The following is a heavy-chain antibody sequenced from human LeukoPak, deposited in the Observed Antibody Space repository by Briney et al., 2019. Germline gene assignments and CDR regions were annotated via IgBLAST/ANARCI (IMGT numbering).Heavy chain of an antibody. CDR2: FDPEDGES. CDR1: GASLSEPS. Sequence: ASVKVSCKVSGASLSEPSIHWVRQAPGQWLEWMGGFDPEDGESIFAQRCQGRFSMTEDTSTDTAYMELRSLRPEDTAVYYCATADKWEPLDYWGQGTLVTVSS. V-gene: IGHV1-24*01. D-gene: IGHD1-26*01. J-gene: IGHJ4*02. CDR3: ATADKWEPLDY.